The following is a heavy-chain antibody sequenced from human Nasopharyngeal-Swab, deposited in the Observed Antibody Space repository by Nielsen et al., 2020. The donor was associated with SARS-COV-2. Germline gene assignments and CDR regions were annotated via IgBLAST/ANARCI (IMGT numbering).Heavy chain of an antibody. CDR3: ARESVLRYLDWEYYYYGMDV. CDR2: IYYSGST. J-gene: IGHJ6*02. D-gene: IGHD3-9*01. V-gene: IGHV4-39*02. Sequence: RQAPGKGLEWIGSIYYSGSTYYNPSLKSRVTISVDTSKNQFSLKLSSVTAADTAVYYCARESVLRYLDWEYYYYGMDVWGQGTTVTVSS.